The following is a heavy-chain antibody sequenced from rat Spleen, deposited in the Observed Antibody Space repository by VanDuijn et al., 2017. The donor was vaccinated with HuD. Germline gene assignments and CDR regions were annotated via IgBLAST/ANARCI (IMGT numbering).Heavy chain of an antibody. CDR2: ISTGGGNT. J-gene: IGHJ1*01. Sequence: EVQLVESGGGLVQPGRSLKLSCAASGFTFSPFAMAWVRQAPTKGLEWVASISTGGGNTYYRDSVKGRFTISRDNAKSTLYLQMDSLRSEDTATYYCARPPNYYWYFDFWGPGTMVTVSS. CDR1: GFTFSPFA. CDR3: ARPPNYYWYFDF. D-gene: IGHD3-1*01. V-gene: IGHV5-25*01.